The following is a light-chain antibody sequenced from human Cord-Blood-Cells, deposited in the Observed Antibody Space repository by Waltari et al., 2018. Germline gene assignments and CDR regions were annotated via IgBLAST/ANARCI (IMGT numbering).Light chain of an antibody. CDR3: QQRSNWPMYT. J-gene: IGKJ2*01. Sequence: EIVLTQSPATLSLSPGDSATLSCRASQSVSSYLAWYQQKPGQAPRLLIYDASNRATGIPARFSGSGSGTDFTLTISSLEPEDFAVYYCQQRSNWPMYTFGQGTKLEIK. V-gene: IGKV3-11*01. CDR1: QSVSSY. CDR2: DAS.